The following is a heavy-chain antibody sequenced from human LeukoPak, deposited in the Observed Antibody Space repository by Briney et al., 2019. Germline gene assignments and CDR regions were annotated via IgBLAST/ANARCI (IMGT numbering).Heavy chain of an antibody. V-gene: IGHV1-2*02. J-gene: IGHJ4*02. D-gene: IGHD6-19*01. CDR1: GYSFTAYY. CDR3: ARGVPVAGTIGFDY. CDR2: NNANNGDT. Sequence: GASVKVSCKASGYSFTAYYIHWVRQAPGQGLEWMGWNNANNGDTSYAQKFQGRVTMTRDTSINTGYMELRGLTSDDTAVYYCARGVPVAGTIGFDYWGQGTLVTVSS.